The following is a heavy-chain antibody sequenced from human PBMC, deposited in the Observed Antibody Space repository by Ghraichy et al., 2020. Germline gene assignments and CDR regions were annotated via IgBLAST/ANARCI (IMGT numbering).Heavy chain of an antibody. Sequence: SQTLSLTCTVSGGSITSGDSYWNWIRQPPGKGLEWIGYIYHSGNTYYNPSLKNRVTISVDTSKNHFSRNLNSVTAADTAVYYRAGNGGYGESDYWGQGTLVTVSA. D-gene: IGHD4-17*01. CDR1: GGSITSGDSY. J-gene: IGHJ4*02. CDR2: IYHSGNT. V-gene: IGHV4-30-4*01. CDR3: AGNGGYGESDY.